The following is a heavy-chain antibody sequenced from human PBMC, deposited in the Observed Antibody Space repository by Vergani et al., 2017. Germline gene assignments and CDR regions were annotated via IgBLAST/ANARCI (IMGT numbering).Heavy chain of an antibody. V-gene: IGHV1-69*12. Sequence: QVQLVQSGAEVKKPGSSVKVSCKASGGTFSSYAISWVRQAPGQGLEWMGGIIPIFGTANYAQKFQGRVTIPADESTSTAYMALSSLRTEDTAVYYCARDLYRRIVVVPAAQPLGYWGQGTLVTVSS. D-gene: IGHD2-2*01. CDR2: IIPIFGTA. J-gene: IGHJ4*02. CDR1: GGTFSSYA. CDR3: ARDLYRRIVVVPAAQPLGY.